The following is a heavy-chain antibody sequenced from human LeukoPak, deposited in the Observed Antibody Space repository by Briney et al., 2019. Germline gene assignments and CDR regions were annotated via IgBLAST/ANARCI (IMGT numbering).Heavy chain of an antibody. Sequence: QPGGSLRLSCAASGFTFRSYAMSWVRQAPGKGVEWVSAISGSGGSTYYADSVKGRFTISRDNSKNTLYLQMNSLRAEDTAVYYCAKVTALVNGFDYWGQGTLVTVSS. V-gene: IGHV3-23*01. CDR3: AKVTALVNGFDY. J-gene: IGHJ4*02. D-gene: IGHD6-13*01. CDR1: GFTFRSYA. CDR2: ISGSGGST.